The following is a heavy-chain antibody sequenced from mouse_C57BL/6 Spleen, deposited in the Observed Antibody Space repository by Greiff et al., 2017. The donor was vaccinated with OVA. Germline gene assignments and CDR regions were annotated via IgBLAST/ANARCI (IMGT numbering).Heavy chain of an antibody. CDR3: AIVGFYDVGAY. CDR2: IDPSDSYT. CDR1: GYTFTSYW. V-gene: IGHV1-59*01. D-gene: IGHD2-12*01. Sequence: QVQLQQPGAELVRPGTSVKLSCKASGYTFTSYWMHWVKQRPGQGLEWIGVIDPSDSYTNYNQKFKGKATLTVDTSSSTAYMQLSSLTSEDSAVYYCAIVGFYDVGAYWGQGTLVTVSA. J-gene: IGHJ3*01.